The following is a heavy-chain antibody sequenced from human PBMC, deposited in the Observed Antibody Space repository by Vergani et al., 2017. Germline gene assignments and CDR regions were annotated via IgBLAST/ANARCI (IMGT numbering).Heavy chain of an antibody. CDR1: FDSIRNLY. V-gene: IGHV4-59*11. D-gene: IGHD6-19*01. J-gene: IGHJ5*02. Sequence: QVQLQESGPGLVKSSETLSLTCSVSFDSIRNLYCNWIRQPPGKGLEWIGSIHYSENTNYNPSLKTRVTISVDTSKNQFALTVTSVTAADTAVYDCASDTHSGQRADRWGQGTRVIVSS. CDR2: IHYSENT. CDR3: ASDTHSGQRADR.